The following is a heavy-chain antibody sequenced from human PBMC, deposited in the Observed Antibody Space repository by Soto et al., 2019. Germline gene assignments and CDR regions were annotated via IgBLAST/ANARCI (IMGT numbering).Heavy chain of an antibody. D-gene: IGHD5-12*01. J-gene: IGHJ6*02. CDR2: IIPIFGTA. CDR1: GGTFSSYA. CDR3: ARRSYNVDIVATAHAAYGMDV. V-gene: IGHV1-69*13. Sequence: ASVKVSCKASGGTFSSYAISWVRQAPGQGLEWMGGIIPIFGTANYAQKFQGRVTITADESTSTAYMELSSLRSEDTAVYYCARRSYNVDIVATAHAAYGMDVWGQGTTVTVSS.